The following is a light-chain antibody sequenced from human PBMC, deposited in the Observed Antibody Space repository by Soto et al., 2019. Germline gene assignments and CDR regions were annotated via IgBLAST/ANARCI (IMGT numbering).Light chain of an antibody. V-gene: IGKV1-5*01. CDR1: QSISSW. Sequence: DIQMTQSPSTLSASVGGRVTITCRASQSISSWLAWYQQKPGKAPKLLIYDTSSLESGVPSRFSRSGSGTEFTLTISSLQPDDFATYYCQQYNSYSTFGQGTKVDIK. CDR2: DTS. CDR3: QQYNSYST. J-gene: IGKJ1*01.